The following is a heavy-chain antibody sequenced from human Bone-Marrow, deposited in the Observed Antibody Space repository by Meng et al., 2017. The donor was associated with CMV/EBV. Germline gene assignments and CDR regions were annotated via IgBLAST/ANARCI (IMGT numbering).Heavy chain of an antibody. CDR2: IYYSGST. V-gene: IGHV4-31*03. CDR1: GGSISSGGYY. D-gene: IGHD2-8*01. CDR3: VRVKMGYFDY. Sequence: CTVSGGSISSGGYYWSWIRQHPGKGLEWIGYIYYSGSTYYNPSLKSRVTISVDTSKNQFSLKLSSVTAADTAVYYCVRVKMGYFDYWGQGTLVTVSS. J-gene: IGHJ4*02.